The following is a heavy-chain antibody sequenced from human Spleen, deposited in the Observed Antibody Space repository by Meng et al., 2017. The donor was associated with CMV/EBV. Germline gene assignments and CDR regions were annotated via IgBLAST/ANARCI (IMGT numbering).Heavy chain of an antibody. CDR3: ARGSWNYDF. CDR2: ISPYNGNT. Sequence: ASVKVSCKASGYTFSNYGITWVRQAPGQGLEWMGWISPYNGNTEYAQKFQGRVTMTTDTSTSTAYMEVRSLTSDDTAMYYCARGSWNYDFWGRGTLVTVSS. CDR1: GYTFSNYG. D-gene: IGHD1-7*01. V-gene: IGHV1-18*01. J-gene: IGHJ4*02.